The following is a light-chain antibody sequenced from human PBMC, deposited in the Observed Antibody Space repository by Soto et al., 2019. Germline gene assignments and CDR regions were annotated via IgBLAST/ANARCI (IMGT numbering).Light chain of an antibody. CDR3: QQYNTFPFT. Sequence: DIQMTQSPSALSASVGDRVTITCRASQSISSWLAWYQQKPGKAPNLLISKASSLESGVPSRFNGSGSGTEFTLTISSLQPDDFATYYCQQYNTFPFTFGPGTKVDI. V-gene: IGKV1-5*03. J-gene: IGKJ3*01. CDR2: KAS. CDR1: QSISSW.